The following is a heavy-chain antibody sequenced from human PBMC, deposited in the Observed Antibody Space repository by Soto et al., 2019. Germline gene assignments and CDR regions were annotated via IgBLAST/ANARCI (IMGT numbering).Heavy chain of an antibody. V-gene: IGHV1-69*13. CDR2: VIPIFGRA. J-gene: IGHJ5*02. CDR3: GGAEYCSGGSCYSGNDNWFDP. D-gene: IGHD2-15*01. Sequence: LVKVSCKASGSNFRRYAISWVRQAPGQGLEWMGGVIPIFGRANYAQKFPGGVTITADESASPAYKELSSLRSEDTAVYYCGGAEYCSGGSCYSGNDNWFDPWGQGTLVTVSS. CDR1: GSNFRRYA.